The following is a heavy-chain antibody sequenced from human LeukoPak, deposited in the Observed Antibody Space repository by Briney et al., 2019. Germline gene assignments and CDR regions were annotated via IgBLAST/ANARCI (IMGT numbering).Heavy chain of an antibody. V-gene: IGHV1-2*02. CDR1: GYTFTGYY. Sequence: GASVKVSCKASGYTFTGYYLHWVRQAPGQGFEWMGWIHPNSGDTNYAQKFQGRVTMTRDTSISTAYMELSSLRSDDTAVYYCARLAAVPGWGQGTPVTVSS. CDR2: IHPNSGDT. D-gene: IGHD6-19*01. J-gene: IGHJ1*01. CDR3: ARLAAVPG.